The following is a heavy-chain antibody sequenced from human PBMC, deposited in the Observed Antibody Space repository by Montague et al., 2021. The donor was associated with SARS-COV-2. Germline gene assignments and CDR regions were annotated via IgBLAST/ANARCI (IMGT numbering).Heavy chain of an antibody. Sequence: SETLSLTCTVSGGSISGYYWSWFRQSAGKGLEWIGRIYNSGSTSYNPSLKSRVTMSVDTSKNQFSLNLSSVTAADTAVYYCVRDQGGSKWPYPDYWGQGTLVTVSS. CDR3: VRDQGGSKWPYPDY. D-gene: IGHD1-26*01. CDR2: IYNSGST. V-gene: IGHV4-4*07. J-gene: IGHJ4*02. CDR1: GGSISGYY.